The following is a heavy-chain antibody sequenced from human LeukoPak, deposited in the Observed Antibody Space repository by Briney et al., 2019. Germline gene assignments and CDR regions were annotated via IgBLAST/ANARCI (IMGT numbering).Heavy chain of an antibody. CDR1: GYTFTGYY. Sequence: ASVNVSCKASGYTFTGYYMHWVRQAPGQGLEWMGWINPNSGGTNYAQKFQGRVTMTRDTSISTAYMELSRLRSDDTAVYYCAREALITMIVVVRGNWFDPWGQGTLVTVSS. CDR2: INPNSGGT. V-gene: IGHV1-2*02. D-gene: IGHD3-22*01. CDR3: AREALITMIVVVRGNWFDP. J-gene: IGHJ5*02.